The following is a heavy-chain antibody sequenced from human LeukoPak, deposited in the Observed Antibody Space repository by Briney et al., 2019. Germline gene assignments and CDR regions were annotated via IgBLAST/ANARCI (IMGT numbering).Heavy chain of an antibody. CDR2: ITSSGTYI. V-gene: IGHV3-21*01. D-gene: IGHD3-22*01. CDR1: GFTFNNYN. J-gene: IGHJ3*02. CDR3: ARRWYYYDSSGYYYDGSFDI. Sequence: GGSLRLSCATSGFTFNNYNMNWVRQAPGRALEWVSSITSSGTYIFYADSVKGRFTISRDNAKNSLYLQMNSLRAEDTAVYYCARRWYYYDSSGYYYDGSFDIWGQGTKVTVSS.